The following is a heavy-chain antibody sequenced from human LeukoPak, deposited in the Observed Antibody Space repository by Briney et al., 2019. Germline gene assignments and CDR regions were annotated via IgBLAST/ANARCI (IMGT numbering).Heavy chain of an antibody. Sequence: SETLSLTCAVYGGSFSGYYWSWIRQPPGKGLEWIGEINHSGSTNYNPSLKSRVTISVDTSKNQFSLKLSSVTAADTAVYYCARRRYYYHSSGFPRAFDIWGQGTMVTVSS. CDR2: INHSGST. J-gene: IGHJ3*02. V-gene: IGHV4-34*01. CDR1: GGSFSGYY. CDR3: ARRRYYYHSSGFPRAFDI. D-gene: IGHD3-22*01.